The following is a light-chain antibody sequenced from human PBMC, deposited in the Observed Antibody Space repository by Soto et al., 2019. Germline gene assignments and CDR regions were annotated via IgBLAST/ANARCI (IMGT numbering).Light chain of an antibody. J-gene: IGKJ5*01. CDR1: QSISSY. CDR3: QQSYNTPIT. CDR2: AAS. Sequence: DILMTQSPSSLSASVGDRATITCRASQSISSYLNWYQQKPGKAPKLLIYAASSLQSGVPARFSGSGSGTDFTLTISSLQPEDFATYYCQQSYNTPITFGRGTRLEIK. V-gene: IGKV1-39*01.